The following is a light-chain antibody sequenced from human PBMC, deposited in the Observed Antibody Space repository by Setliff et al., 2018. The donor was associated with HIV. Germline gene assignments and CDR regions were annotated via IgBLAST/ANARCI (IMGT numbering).Light chain of an antibody. V-gene: IGLV2-14*03. Sequence: QSALTQSVSVSGSLGQSITISCSGTSSDIGAYNYVSWYQQHPVKAPRLIIYDVSNRPSGVSNRFSGSKSGNTASLTISGLQAEDEADYYCSSYTSRRTPVFGTGTKVTVL. J-gene: IGLJ1*01. CDR2: DVS. CDR1: SSDIGAYNY. CDR3: SSYTSRRTPV.